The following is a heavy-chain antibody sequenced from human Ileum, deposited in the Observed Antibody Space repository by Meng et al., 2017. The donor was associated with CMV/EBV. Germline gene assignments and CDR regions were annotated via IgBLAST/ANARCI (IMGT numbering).Heavy chain of an antibody. J-gene: IGHJ4*03. CDR3: VRDRHAYNYVWGSHDY. Sequence: GESLKISCAASGFTFTDYFMSWLRQAPGKGLEWLSYISSSGITIYYADSVKGRFTISRDNAKNSLYLQMNSLTAEDTAVYYCVRDRHAYNYVWGSHDYWGQGTQVTVSS. CDR1: GFTFTDYF. CDR2: ISSSGITI. V-gene: IGHV3-11*04. D-gene: IGHD3-16*01.